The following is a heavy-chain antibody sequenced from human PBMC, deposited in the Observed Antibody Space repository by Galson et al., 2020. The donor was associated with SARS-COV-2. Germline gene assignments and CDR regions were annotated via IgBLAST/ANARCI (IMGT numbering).Heavy chain of an antibody. Sequence: GESLKISCAASGFTFTNYGMHWVRQAPGKGLEWVALNWYDESNKYYADSVKGRFTISRDNSKNKLYLQMNSLRAEDAAVYYCVRDLWTYDYWGQGILVTVSS. J-gene: IGHJ4*02. CDR1: GFTFTNYG. CDR2: NWYDESNK. V-gene: IGHV3-33*01. CDR3: VRDLWTYDY. D-gene: IGHD3-10*01.